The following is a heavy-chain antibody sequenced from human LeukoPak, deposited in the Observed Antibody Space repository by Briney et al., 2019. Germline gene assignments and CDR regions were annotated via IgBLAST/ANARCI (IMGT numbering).Heavy chain of an antibody. CDR2: ISSSGSTI. CDR1: GFPSSSYD. D-gene: IGHD3-10*01. J-gene: IGHJ5*02. Sequence: PGGSLRLSCVASGFPSSSYDMNWVRQATGKGREWVAYISSSGSTIYNADSAKGRFTISRDNAKHPLYLQMNSLRAEDTAVYYCARDKGMVRGDIVTNWLDPWGQGTLVTVSS. CDR3: ARDKGMVRGDIVTNWLDP. V-gene: IGHV3-48*03.